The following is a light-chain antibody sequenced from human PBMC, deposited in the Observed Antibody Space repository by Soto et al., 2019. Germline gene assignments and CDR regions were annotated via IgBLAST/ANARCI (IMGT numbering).Light chain of an antibody. CDR2: AAS. CDR3: QQSYRTPYT. CDR1: QGISTY. J-gene: IGKJ2*01. Sequence: DIQMTQSPSSLSASVGDRVTITCRASQGISTYLIWYQQRQGKAPKLLIYAASNLVSGVPSRFCGSGSVTECTLTISSLQPDDFATYYCQQSYRTPYTFGQGTKRE. V-gene: IGKV1-39*01.